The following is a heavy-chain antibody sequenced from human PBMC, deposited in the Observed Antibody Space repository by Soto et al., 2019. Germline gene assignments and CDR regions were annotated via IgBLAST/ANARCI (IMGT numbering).Heavy chain of an antibody. CDR1: GFTFSDSY. V-gene: IGHV3-11*01. D-gene: IGHD6-13*01. CDR2: ISNSGSTI. CDR3: ARGIAAAE. J-gene: IGHJ4*02. Sequence: QVQLVESGGDLVKPGGSLRLSCAASGFTFSDSYMSWIRQAPGKGLEWISYISNSGSTIHYADSVKGRFTISRDNAKNSLYLQMDSLSADDTAVYYCARGIAAAEWGQGTLVTVSS.